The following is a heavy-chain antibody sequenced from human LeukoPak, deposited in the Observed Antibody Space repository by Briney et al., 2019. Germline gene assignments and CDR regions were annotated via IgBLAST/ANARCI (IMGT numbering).Heavy chain of an antibody. CDR2: ISYDGSNK. Sequence: GRSLRLSCAASGFTFSSYAMHWVRQAPGKGLEWVAVISYDGSNKYYADSVKGRFTISRDNSKNTLYLQMNSLRAEDTAVYYCARDPVLRYFDWPSPFDYWGQGTLVTVSS. CDR3: ARDPVLRYFDWPSPFDY. J-gene: IGHJ4*02. V-gene: IGHV3-30-3*01. D-gene: IGHD3-9*01. CDR1: GFTFSSYA.